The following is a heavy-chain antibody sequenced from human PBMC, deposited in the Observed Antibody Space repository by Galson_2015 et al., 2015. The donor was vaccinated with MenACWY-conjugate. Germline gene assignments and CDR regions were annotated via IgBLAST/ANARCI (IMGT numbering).Heavy chain of an antibody. D-gene: IGHD3-10*01. V-gene: IGHV3-64D*06. CDR1: GFTFSSNA. J-gene: IGHJ2*01. CDR3: VRGARRGCFDL. Sequence: SLRLSCAASGFTFSSNAMHWVRQAPGKGLEYISTISMTGGTTYYTDSVKGRFTISRDNSKNTLYLQMTSLRAEDTAVYYCVRGARRGCFDLWGRGTLVKVSS. CDR2: ISMTGGTT.